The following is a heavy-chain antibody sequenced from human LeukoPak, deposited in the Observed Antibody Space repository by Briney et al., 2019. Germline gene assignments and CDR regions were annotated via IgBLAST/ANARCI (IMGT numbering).Heavy chain of an antibody. D-gene: IGHD2-15*01. CDR2: ISSSGST. J-gene: IGHJ5*02. CDR3: AKDVSWNWFDP. Sequence: PGGSLRLSCAASGFTVSSNYMSWVRQAPGKGLEWVSVISSSGSTYYADSVKGRFTISRDNSKNTLYLQMNTLRAEDTAVYYCAKDVSWNWFDPWGQGTLVTVSS. CDR1: GFTVSSNY. V-gene: IGHV3-66*03.